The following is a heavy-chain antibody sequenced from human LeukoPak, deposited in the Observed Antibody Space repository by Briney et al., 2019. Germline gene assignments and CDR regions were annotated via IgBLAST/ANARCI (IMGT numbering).Heavy chain of an antibody. J-gene: IGHJ4*02. CDR2: MSSSGNT. V-gene: IGHV4-4*07. CDR1: GGSFSNYY. CDR3: ARGRSWYLL. Sequence: SETLSLTCTVSGGSFSNYYWSWIRQPAGKGLQWIGRMSSSGNTNYNPSLRSRVTMSVDTSKNQFSLKLTSVTAADTAVYYCARGRSWYLLWGQGTLVTVSS. D-gene: IGHD6-13*01.